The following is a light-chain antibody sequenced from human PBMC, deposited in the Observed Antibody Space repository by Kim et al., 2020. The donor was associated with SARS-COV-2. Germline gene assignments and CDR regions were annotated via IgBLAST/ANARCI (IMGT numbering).Light chain of an antibody. V-gene: IGKV3-11*01. J-gene: IGKJ4*01. CDR3: QQREST. Sequence: ILSLAPGERATLSCRDSQSVGRYLAWYQKKPGQAPRLLIYDVSSRATGIPARFSGSGSGTDFTLTISSLEPEDFAVYYCQQRESTFGGGTKVDIK. CDR2: DVS. CDR1: QSVGRY.